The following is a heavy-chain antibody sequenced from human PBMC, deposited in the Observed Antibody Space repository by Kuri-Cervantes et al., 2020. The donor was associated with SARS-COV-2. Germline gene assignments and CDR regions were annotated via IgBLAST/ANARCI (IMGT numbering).Heavy chain of an antibody. D-gene: IGHD3-16*02. J-gene: IGHJ4*02. Sequence: ASVKVSCKASGYTFTSYAMNWVRQAPGQGLEWMGWINTNTGNPTYAQGFTGRFVFSLDTSVSTAYLQTSSLKAEDTAVYYCARDVDDYVWGSYRSFDYWGQGTLVTVSS. CDR1: GYTFTSYA. V-gene: IGHV7-4-1*02. CDR3: ARDVDDYVWGSYRSFDY. CDR2: INTNTGNP.